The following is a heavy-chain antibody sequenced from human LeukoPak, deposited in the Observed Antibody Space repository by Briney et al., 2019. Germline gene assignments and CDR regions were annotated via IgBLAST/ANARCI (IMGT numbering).Heavy chain of an antibody. V-gene: IGHV4-4*08. CDR2: IYTSGST. CDR3: ARMQGPRYFDL. CDR1: GASISSYY. Sequence: PSETLSLTCTVSGASISSYYWSWIRQPPEKGLEWIGRIYTSGSTNYNPSLKSRVTISVDTSKNQLSLKLSSVTAADTAVYYCARMQGPRYFDLWGRGTLVTVSS. J-gene: IGHJ2*01.